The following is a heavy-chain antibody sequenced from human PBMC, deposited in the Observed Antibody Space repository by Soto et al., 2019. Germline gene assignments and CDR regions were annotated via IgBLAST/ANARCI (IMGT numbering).Heavy chain of an antibody. CDR3: ARERDPATAIHTYPNSFFGY. Sequence: QVQLVESGGGVVQPGRSLRLSCAASGFTFSSYAMHWVRQAPGKGLEWVAVISYDGSNKYYADSVKGRFTISRDNSKNTLYLQMNSLRAEDTAVYYCARERDPATAIHTYPNSFFGYWGQGTLVTVSS. CDR2: ISYDGSNK. J-gene: IGHJ4*02. V-gene: IGHV3-30-3*01. D-gene: IGHD2-21*02. CDR1: GFTFSSYA.